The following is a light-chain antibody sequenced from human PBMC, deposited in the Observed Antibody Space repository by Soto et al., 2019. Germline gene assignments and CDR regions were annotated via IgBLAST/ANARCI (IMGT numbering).Light chain of an antibody. J-gene: IGLJ3*02. CDR1: SSDVGSYNL. CDR3: CSYAGSYIWV. V-gene: IGLV2-23*02. CDR2: EVS. Sequence: QSALTQPASVSGSPGQSITISCTGTSSDVGSYNLVSWYQQHPGKAPKFMIYEVSKRPSGVSNRFSGSKSGNTAPLTISGLQAEDEADYFCCSYAGSYIWVFGGGTKLTVL.